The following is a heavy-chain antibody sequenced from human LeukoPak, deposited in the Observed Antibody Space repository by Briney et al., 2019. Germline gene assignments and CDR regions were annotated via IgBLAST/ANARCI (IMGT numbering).Heavy chain of an antibody. J-gene: IGHJ4*02. D-gene: IGHD4-11*01. CDR3: AREATTPYYFDY. Sequence: SETLSFTCTVSGGSISGYYWSWIRQPPGKGLEWIGYIYYTGSTNYNPSLKSRVTISVDTSRNQFSLKLTSVTAADTAVYYCAREATTPYYFDYWGQGTLVTVSS. V-gene: IGHV4-59*01. CDR1: GGSISGYY. CDR2: IYYTGST.